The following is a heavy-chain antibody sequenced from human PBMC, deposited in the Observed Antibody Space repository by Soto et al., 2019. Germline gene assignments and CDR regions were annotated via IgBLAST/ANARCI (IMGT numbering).Heavy chain of an antibody. CDR3: ARFPYDYVWGSYAPMRGGSYDY. CDR2: IYYSGST. Sequence: QLQLQESGPGLVKPSETLSLTCTVSGGSISSSSYYWGWIRQPPGKGLEWIGSIYYSGSTYYNPSLKSRVTISVDTSKNQFSLKLSSVTAADTAVYYCARFPYDYVWGSYAPMRGGSYDYWGQGTLVTVSS. V-gene: IGHV4-39*01. CDR1: GGSISSSSYY. D-gene: IGHD3-16*01. J-gene: IGHJ4*02.